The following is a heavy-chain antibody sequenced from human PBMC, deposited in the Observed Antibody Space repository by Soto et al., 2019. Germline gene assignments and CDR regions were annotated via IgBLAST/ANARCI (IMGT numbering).Heavy chain of an antibody. V-gene: IGHV3-23*01. CDR2: ISRVGDST. D-gene: IGHD5-18*01. CDR1: GFTFGNYD. CDR3: VKSLSGYGPYWYFDL. J-gene: IGHJ2*01. Sequence: EVQLLESGGGLVQPGGSLRLSCAASGFTFGNYDMTWVRQAPGKGLEWVSSISRVGDSTYYADSVKGRFTISRDNSKNPLSLQMNSLSAEDTAIYYCVKSLSGYGPYWYFDLWGRGTLVTVSS.